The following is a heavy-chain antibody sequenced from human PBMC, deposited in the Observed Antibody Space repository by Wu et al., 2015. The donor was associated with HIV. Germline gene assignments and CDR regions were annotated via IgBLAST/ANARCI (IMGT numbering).Heavy chain of an antibody. CDR2: INPNSGGT. V-gene: IGHV1-2*02. CDR3: ARGPYYYDSSGYSSY. D-gene: IGHD3-22*01. Sequence: QVQLVQSGAEVKKPGASVKVSCKASGYTFTGYYMHWVRQAPGQGLEWMGWINPNSGGTNYAQKFQGRVTMTRDTSISTAYMELSRLRSVDTAVYYCARGPYYYDSSGYSSYWGQGTLVTVSS. CDR1: GYTFTGYY. J-gene: IGHJ4*02.